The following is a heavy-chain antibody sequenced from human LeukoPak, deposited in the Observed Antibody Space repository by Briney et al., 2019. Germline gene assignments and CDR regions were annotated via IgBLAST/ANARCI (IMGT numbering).Heavy chain of an antibody. D-gene: IGHD1-14*01. CDR3: ARVVTTSED. J-gene: IGHJ4*02. CDR1: GFTFSSYA. V-gene: IGHV3-30-3*01. Sequence: PGGSLRLSCAASGFTFSSYAMHWVRQAPGKGLEWVAVISYDGSNKYYADSVKGRFTISRDNSENTLYLQMNSLRAEDTAVYYCARVVTTSEDWGQGTLVTVSS. CDR2: ISYDGSNK.